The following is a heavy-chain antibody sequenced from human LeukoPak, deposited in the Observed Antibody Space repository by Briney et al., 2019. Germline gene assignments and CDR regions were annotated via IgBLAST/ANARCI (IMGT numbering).Heavy chain of an antibody. CDR3: ARGGALGYCSGGSCYQPHPTDY. J-gene: IGHJ4*02. CDR1: GDTFSSYA. D-gene: IGHD2-15*01. Sequence: SVKVSCKASGDTFSSYAISWVRQAPGQGLEWMGGISPIFGTANYAQKFQGRVTITADKSTSTAYMELSSLRSEDTAVYYCARGGALGYCSGGSCYQPHPTDYWGQGTLVTVSS. V-gene: IGHV1-69*06. CDR2: ISPIFGTA.